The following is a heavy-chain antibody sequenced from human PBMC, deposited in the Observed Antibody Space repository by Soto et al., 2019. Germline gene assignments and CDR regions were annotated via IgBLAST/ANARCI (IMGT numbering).Heavy chain of an antibody. D-gene: IGHD3-10*01. CDR3: ARAGKYYYGSGSPYYFGMDV. J-gene: IGHJ6*04. CDR1: GYTFTSYG. V-gene: IGHV1-18*04. CDR2: ISGYNGNT. Sequence: QVQLVQSGAEVKKPGASVKVSCKASGYTFTSYGVSWVRQAPGQGLEWMGWISGYNGNTNYAQKLQGRVTMTTDTCTSTAYMEMRSLRADDTAVYYCARAGKYYYGSGSPYYFGMDVWGKGITVTVSS.